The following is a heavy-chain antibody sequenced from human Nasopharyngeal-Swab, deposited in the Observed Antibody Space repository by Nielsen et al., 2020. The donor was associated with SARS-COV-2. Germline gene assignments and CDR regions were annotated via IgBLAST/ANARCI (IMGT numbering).Heavy chain of an antibody. D-gene: IGHD3-9*01. CDR2: IYYSGST. CDR3: ARGDILTPYYYMDV. Sequence: SETLSLTCTVSGGSISRSSYYWGWIRQPPGKGLEWIGSIYYSGSTYYNPSLKSRVTISVDRAKNQVSLKLTSVTAADTAVYYCARGDILTPYYYMDVWGRGTTVAVSS. V-gene: IGHV4-39*07. CDR1: GGSISRSSYY. J-gene: IGHJ6*03.